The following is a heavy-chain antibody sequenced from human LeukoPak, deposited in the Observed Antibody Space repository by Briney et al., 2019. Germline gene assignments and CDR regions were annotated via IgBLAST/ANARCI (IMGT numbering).Heavy chain of an antibody. V-gene: IGHV3-23*01. Sequence: GGSLRLSCAASGFTFSTYAMSWVRQAPGRGLEWVSSISGSGDNTYYADSVKGRFTVSRDNSKNTVDLQLNSLRAEDTALYYCAKEIRDTSGYYGWLDPWGQGTLVTVS. J-gene: IGHJ5*02. D-gene: IGHD3-3*01. CDR2: ISGSGDNT. CDR1: GFTFSTYA. CDR3: AKEIRDTSGYYGWLDP.